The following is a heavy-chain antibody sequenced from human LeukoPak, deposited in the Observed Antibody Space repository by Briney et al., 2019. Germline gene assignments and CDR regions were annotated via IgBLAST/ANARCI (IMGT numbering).Heavy chain of an antibody. CDR1: GYTFTGYY. D-gene: IGHD2-2*01. CDR3: ARGDCSSTSCYIISWFDP. J-gene: IGHJ5*02. CDR2: INPNSGGT. Sequence: GASVKVSCKASGYTFTGYYMHWVRQAPGQGLEWMGWINPNSGGTNYAQKFQGRVTMTRDTSISTAYMELGRLRSDDTAVYYCARGDCSSTSCYIISWFDPWGQGTLVTVSS. V-gene: IGHV1-2*02.